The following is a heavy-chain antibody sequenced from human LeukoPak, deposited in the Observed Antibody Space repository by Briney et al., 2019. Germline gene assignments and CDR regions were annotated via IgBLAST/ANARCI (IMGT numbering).Heavy chain of an antibody. J-gene: IGHJ4*02. CDR3: ARRGIGFGDFYDY. CDR2: IDPGVSYI. Sequence: GESLKISCKGSGYTFTNYWITWVRQMPGKGLEWMGTIDPGVSYINYSPSLEGHVIMSTDKATNTAHLQWSSLKASDTGIYYCARRGIGFGDFYDYWGQGTPVTVSS. V-gene: IGHV5-10-1*01. D-gene: IGHD3-16*01. CDR1: GYTFTNYW.